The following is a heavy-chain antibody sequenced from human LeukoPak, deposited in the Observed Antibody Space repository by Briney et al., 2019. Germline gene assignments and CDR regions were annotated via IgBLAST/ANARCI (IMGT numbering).Heavy chain of an antibody. V-gene: IGHV3-21*01. CDR2: ISSSSLYI. J-gene: IGHJ4*02. Sequence: TGGSLRLSCAASGFTLSTYSLNWVRQAPGKGLEWVSSISSSSLYIYYADSVKGRFTISRDNAKNSLFLQMNSPRAEDTAVYYCAREGDGYNSPIDYWGQGTLVTVSS. CDR3: AREGDGYNSPIDY. CDR1: GFTLSTYS. D-gene: IGHD5-24*01.